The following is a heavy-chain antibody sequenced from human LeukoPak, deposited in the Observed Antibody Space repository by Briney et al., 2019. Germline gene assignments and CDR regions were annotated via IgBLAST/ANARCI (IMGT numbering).Heavy chain of an antibody. J-gene: IGHJ4*02. CDR2: ISSNGGST. CDR1: GFTFSSYA. V-gene: IGHV3-64*01. D-gene: IGHD4-11*01. CDR3: ARALWDYRLDY. Sequence: SGGSLRLSCAASGFTFSSYAMHWVRQAPGKGLEYVSAISSNGGSTYYANSVKGGFTISRDNSKNTLYLQMGSLRAEDMAVYYCARALWDYRLDYWGQGTLVTVSS.